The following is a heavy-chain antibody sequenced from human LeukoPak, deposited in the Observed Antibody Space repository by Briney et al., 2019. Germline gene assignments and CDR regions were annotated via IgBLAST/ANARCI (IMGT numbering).Heavy chain of an antibody. J-gene: IGHJ1*01. V-gene: IGHV2-5*02. D-gene: IGHD4-17*01. CDR3: AHRRRDYGDYSVYFQH. Sequence: TLSLTCTFSGFSLSTSGVGVGWIRQPPGKALEWLALIYWDDDKRYSPSLKSRLTITKDTSKNQVVLTMTNMDPVDTATYYCAHRRRDYGDYSVYFQHWGQGTLVTVSS. CDR2: IYWDDDK. CDR1: GFSLSTSGVG.